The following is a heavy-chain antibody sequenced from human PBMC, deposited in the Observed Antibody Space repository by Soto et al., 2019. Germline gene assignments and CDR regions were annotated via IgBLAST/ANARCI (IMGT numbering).Heavy chain of an antibody. J-gene: IGHJ3*02. CDR3: ARGGSSDWQVALDM. CDR1: GGSFDTYY. Sequence: SESLALTCVVSGGSFDTYYWNWIRQSPGKGLEWIGESNHRGSNNYSPSLKSRVTISLDTSKNQFSLKLTSVTAADTAVYYCARGGSSDWQVALDMWGQGTMVTVSS. CDR2: SNHRGSN. D-gene: IGHD6-19*01. V-gene: IGHV4-34*01.